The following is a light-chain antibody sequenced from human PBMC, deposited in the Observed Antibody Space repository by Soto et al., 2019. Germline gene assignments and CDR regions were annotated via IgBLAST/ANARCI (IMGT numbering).Light chain of an antibody. V-gene: IGKV4-1*01. CDR2: CAS. CDR3: QQYYSTPPT. CDR1: QRVLYRSNSKNY. Sequence: DIVMTQSPDSLAVSLGERATINCKSSQRVLYRSNSKNYLAWYQQKPGQPPKLLIHCASTRESGVPDRFSGSGSGTDFTLTISSLQAEDVAVYYCQQYYSTPPTFGGGTKVEIK. J-gene: IGKJ4*01.